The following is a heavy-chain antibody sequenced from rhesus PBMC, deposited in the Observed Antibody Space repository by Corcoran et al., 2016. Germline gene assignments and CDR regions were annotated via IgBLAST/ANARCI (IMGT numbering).Heavy chain of an antibody. CDR3: GRLRASGVWYFDY. D-gene: IGHD6-13*01. V-gene: IGHV1S2*01. J-gene: IGHJ4*01. CDR2: INPYNGNT. Sequence: QVQLVQSGAEVKKPGSSVKVSCKASGYTFTDYYMHWVRQAPRQRLEWMGWINPYNGNTKYAQKFQGRVTMTRDTSTSTAYKELRGLRTEDKAVYYWGRLRASGVWYFDYWGKGVLVTGSS. CDR1: GYTFTDYY.